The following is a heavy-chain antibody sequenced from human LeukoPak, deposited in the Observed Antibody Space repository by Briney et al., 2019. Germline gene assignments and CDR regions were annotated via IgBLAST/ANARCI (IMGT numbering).Heavy chain of an antibody. Sequence: ASVKVSCKTSGYTFTDYYMHWVRQASGQGLEWMGWINPNSGGTSYAQKFQDRVTMTRDTSISTAYMDLSRLRSDDTAVYYCAKDRGSSWYNAFDIWGQGTMVTVSS. J-gene: IGHJ3*02. CDR2: INPNSGGT. CDR3: AKDRGSSWYNAFDI. D-gene: IGHD6-13*01. V-gene: IGHV1-2*02. CDR1: GYTFTDYY.